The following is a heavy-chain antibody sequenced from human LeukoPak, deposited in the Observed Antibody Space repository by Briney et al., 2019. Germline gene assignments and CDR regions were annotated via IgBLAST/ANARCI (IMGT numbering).Heavy chain of an antibody. CDR2: IYYSGST. J-gene: IGHJ5*02. CDR3: ARRIAAAGKKDEVNWFDP. D-gene: IGHD6-13*01. Sequence: SQTLSLTCTVSGGSISSGGYYWGWFRQHPGRGLEWIGYIYYSGSTYYNPSLKSRVTISVDTSKNQFSLKLSSVTAADTAVYYCARRIAAAGKKDEVNWFDPWGQGTLVTVSS. V-gene: IGHV4-31*03. CDR1: GGSISSGGYY.